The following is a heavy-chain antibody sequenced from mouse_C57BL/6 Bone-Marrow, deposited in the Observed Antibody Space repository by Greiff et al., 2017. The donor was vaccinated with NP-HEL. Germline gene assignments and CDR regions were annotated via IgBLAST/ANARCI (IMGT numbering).Heavy chain of an antibody. J-gene: IGHJ4*01. CDR3: ARLIYYGYDDYAMDY. D-gene: IGHD2-2*01. V-gene: IGHV1-76*01. Sequence: VQLKESGAELVRPGASVKLSCKASGYTFTDYYINWVKQRPGQGLEWIARIYPGSGNTYYNEKFKGKATLTAEKSSSTAYMQLSSLTSEDSAVYFCARLIYYGYDDYAMDYWGQGTSVTVSS. CDR2: IYPGSGNT. CDR1: GYTFTDYY.